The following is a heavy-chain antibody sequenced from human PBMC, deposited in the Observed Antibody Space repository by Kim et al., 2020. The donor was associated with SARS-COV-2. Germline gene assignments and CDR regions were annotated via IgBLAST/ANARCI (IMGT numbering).Heavy chain of an antibody. Sequence: KSRVTISVDTSKHQFALKLSSVTAADTAVYYCARDVGYSSSSDYYYGMDVWGQGTTVTVSS. V-gene: IGHV4-59*01. CDR3: ARDVGYSSSSDYYYGMDV. J-gene: IGHJ6*02. D-gene: IGHD6-6*01.